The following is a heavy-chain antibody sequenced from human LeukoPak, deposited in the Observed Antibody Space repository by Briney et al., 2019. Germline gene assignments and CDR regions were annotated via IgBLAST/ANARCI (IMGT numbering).Heavy chain of an antibody. D-gene: IGHD3-10*01. V-gene: IGHV3-43D*03. CDR2: ISWDSTIT. CDR1: GFSPEDFA. CDR3: ARGGPHYGSGSYYAFDY. Sequence: GGSLRLSCTTSGFSPEDFAMHWVRQTPGKGLEWVSLISWDSTITYYADSVEGRFTISRDNSKNSLFLQMNSLRPEDTAVYYCARGGPHYGSGSYYAFDYWGQGTLVTVSS. J-gene: IGHJ4*02.